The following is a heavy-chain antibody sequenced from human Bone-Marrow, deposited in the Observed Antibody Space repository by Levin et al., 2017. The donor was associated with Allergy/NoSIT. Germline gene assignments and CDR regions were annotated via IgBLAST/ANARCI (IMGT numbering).Heavy chain of an antibody. V-gene: IGHV7-4-1*01. D-gene: IGHD3-10*01. CDR1: GYTFTSYA. Sequence: GASVKVSCKASGYTFTSYAMNWVRQAPGQGLEWMGWINTNTGNPAYAQGFTGRFVFSLDTSVSTAYLQICSLKAEDTAVYYCARGPRVLWFGEFSKNWFDPWGQGTLVTVSS. CDR2: INTNTGNP. J-gene: IGHJ5*02. CDR3: ARGPRVLWFGEFSKNWFDP.